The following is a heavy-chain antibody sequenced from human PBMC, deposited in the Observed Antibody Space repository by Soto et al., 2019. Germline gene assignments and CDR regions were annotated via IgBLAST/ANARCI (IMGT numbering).Heavy chain of an antibody. CDR3: ARDGIAVAGTDYYYYMDV. Sequence: PGESLKISCKGSGYSFTSYWISWVRQMPGKGLEWMGRIDPSDSYTNYSPSFQGHVTISADKSISTAYLQWSSLKASDTAVYYCARDGIAVAGTDYYYYMDVWGKGTTVTVSS. CDR1: GYSFTSYW. V-gene: IGHV5-10-1*01. J-gene: IGHJ6*03. CDR2: IDPSDSYT. D-gene: IGHD6-19*01.